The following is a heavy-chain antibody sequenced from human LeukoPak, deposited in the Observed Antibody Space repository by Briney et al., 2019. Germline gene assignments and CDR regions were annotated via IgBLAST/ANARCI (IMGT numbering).Heavy chain of an antibody. Sequence: SETLSLTCTVSGGSISSHFWSWIRQPPGKGLEWIGYIHYSGSTNYNPSLKSRVTISVDTSKNQFSLKLSSVTAADTAVYYCAKVGMVGSTYYFDSWGQGTLVTVSS. CDR2: IHYSGST. J-gene: IGHJ4*02. V-gene: IGHV4-59*11. D-gene: IGHD1-26*01. CDR3: AKVGMVGSTYYFDS. CDR1: GGSISSHF.